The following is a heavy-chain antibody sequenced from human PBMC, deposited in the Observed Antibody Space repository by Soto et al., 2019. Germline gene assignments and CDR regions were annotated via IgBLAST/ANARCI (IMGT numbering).Heavy chain of an antibody. J-gene: IGHJ6*02. Sequence: VGSLRLSCSASGFTFSSYAMHWVRQAPGKGLEYISAIDKNGGTTYYADSVKGRFTISRDNSKNTLSLQMSSLRPEDTAVYYCVKRIAVYGMDVWGQGTTVTVSS. V-gene: IGHV3-64D*06. CDR2: IDKNGGTT. D-gene: IGHD6-19*01. CDR3: VKRIAVYGMDV. CDR1: GFTFSSYA.